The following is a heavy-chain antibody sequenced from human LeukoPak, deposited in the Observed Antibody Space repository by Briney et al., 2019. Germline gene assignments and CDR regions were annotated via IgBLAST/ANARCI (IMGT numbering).Heavy chain of an antibody. CDR2: ISGSGGIT. V-gene: IGHV3-23*01. CDR1: GLTLSSYA. Sequence: GGSLRLSCAASGLTLSSYAMSWVRQAPGKGLEWVSVISGSGGITYYADSVKGRFTISRDNSKNTLYLQMNSLRAEDTAVYYCAKVGSSDYYPTFFDYWGQGTVVTVSS. CDR3: AKVGSSDYYPTFFDY. J-gene: IGHJ4*02. D-gene: IGHD3-22*01.